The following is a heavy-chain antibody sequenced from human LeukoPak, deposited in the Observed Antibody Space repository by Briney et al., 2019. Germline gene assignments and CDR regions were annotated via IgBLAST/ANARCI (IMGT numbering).Heavy chain of an antibody. CDR2: ISYDGSNK. V-gene: IGHV3-30*18. Sequence: GGSLRLSCAASGFTFSSYGMHWVRQAPGKGLEWVAVISYDGSNKYYADSVKGRFTISRDNSKNTLYLQMNSLRAEDTAVYYCAKDYDSSGYPSPYYCYYYGMDVWGQGTTVTVSS. CDR1: GFTFSSYG. CDR3: AKDYDSSGYPSPYYCYYYGMDV. J-gene: IGHJ6*02. D-gene: IGHD3-22*01.